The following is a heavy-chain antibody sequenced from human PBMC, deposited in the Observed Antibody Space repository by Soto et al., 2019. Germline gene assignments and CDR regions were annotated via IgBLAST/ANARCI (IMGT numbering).Heavy chain of an antibody. V-gene: IGHV1-58*01. CDR3: AADEGYCSGGSCYAYYYYGMDV. J-gene: IGHJ6*02. CDR2: IVVGSGNT. Sequence: SVKGSCKAAGFSFTRSAVQWVRQARGQRLEWIGWIVVGSGNTNYAQKFQERVTITRDMSTSTAYMELSSLRSEDTAVYYCAADEGYCSGGSCYAYYYYGMDVWGQGPTVTVSS. D-gene: IGHD2-15*01. CDR1: GFSFTRSA.